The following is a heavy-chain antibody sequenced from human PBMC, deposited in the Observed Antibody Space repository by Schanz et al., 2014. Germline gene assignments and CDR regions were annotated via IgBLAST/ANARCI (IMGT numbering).Heavy chain of an antibody. CDR2: ISGYTGDT. Sequence: QILLVQPGPEVKKPGASVTVSCKASGYDFHIYAYSWVRQAPGQGPEWIGWISGYTGDTKYAQKFQHRVNMTTDRTTSTGYMELRSLRFDDTAVYFCARDNGRIPAANSFDYWGQGTRVTVSS. J-gene: IGHJ4*02. CDR1: GYDFHIYA. CDR3: ARDNGRIPAANSFDY. D-gene: IGHD1-26*01. V-gene: IGHV1-18*01.